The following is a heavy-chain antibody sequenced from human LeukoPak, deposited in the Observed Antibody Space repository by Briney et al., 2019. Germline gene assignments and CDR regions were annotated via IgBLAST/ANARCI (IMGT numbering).Heavy chain of an antibody. CDR3: ARSGYYGSGSYHPRNWFDP. CDR2: INHSGST. D-gene: IGHD3-10*01. J-gene: IGHJ5*02. V-gene: IGHV4-34*01. Sequence: SETLSLTCAVYGGSFSGYYWSWIRQPPGKGLEWIGEINHSGSTNYNPSLKSRVTISVDTSKNQFSLKLSSVTAADTAVYYRARSGYYGSGSYHPRNWFDPWGQGTLVTVSS. CDR1: GGSFSGYY.